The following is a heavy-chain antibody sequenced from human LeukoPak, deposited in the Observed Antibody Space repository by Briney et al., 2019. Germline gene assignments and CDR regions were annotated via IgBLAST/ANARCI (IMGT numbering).Heavy chain of an antibody. V-gene: IGHV3-48*01. CDR2: ISSSSTTI. CDR3: ARRYCSSTSCYLSLDY. CDR1: GFTFSSYS. Sequence: GGSLRLSCAASGFTFSSYSMNWVRQAPGKGLEWVTYISSSSTTIYYADSVKGRFTISRDNAKNSLYLQMNSLRAEDTAAYYCARRYCSSTSCYLSLDYWGQGTLVTVSS. J-gene: IGHJ4*02. D-gene: IGHD2-2*01.